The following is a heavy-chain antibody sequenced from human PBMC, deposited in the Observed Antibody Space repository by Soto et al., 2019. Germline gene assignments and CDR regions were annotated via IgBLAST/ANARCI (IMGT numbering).Heavy chain of an antibody. CDR2: IYYSGST. D-gene: IGHD3-16*02. CDR3: ARGLYYDYIWGSYRYDYYYYMDV. Sequence: SGTLSLTCSVSGGSISSYYWSWIWQPPGKGLKCIGYIYYSGSTNYNPSLKSRVTISVDTSKNQFSLKLSSLTAADTAVYYCARGLYYDYIWGSYRYDYYYYMDVWGKGTTVT. V-gene: IGHV4-59*01. CDR1: GGSISSYY. J-gene: IGHJ6*03.